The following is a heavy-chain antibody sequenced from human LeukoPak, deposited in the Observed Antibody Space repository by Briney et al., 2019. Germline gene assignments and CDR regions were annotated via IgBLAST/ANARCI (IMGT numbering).Heavy chain of an antibody. J-gene: IGHJ4*02. CDR3: ARGGVSVGGNFDY. Sequence: GGSLRLSCAASAFTFSSYTMNWVRQAPGKGLEWVSSISRSSSYIYYADSMKGRFTISRDNANNSLFLQMNSLRAEDTAVYYCARGGVSVGGNFDYWGQGTLVTVSS. V-gene: IGHV3-21*01. D-gene: IGHD4-23*01. CDR1: AFTFSSYT. CDR2: ISRSSSYI.